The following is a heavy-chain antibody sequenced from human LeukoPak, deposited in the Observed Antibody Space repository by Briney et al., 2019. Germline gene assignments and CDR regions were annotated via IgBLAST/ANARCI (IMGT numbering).Heavy chain of an antibody. J-gene: IGHJ4*02. CDR2: IWYDGSNK. CDR3: ARWVPVAGTDY. Sequence: GGSLRLSCAASGFTFSSYGMHWVRQAPGKGLEWVAVIWYDGSNKYYADSVKGRFTISRDNSKNTLYLRMNSLRAEDTAVYYCARWVPVAGTDYWGQGTLVTVSS. CDR1: GFTFSSYG. D-gene: IGHD6-19*01. V-gene: IGHV3-33*01.